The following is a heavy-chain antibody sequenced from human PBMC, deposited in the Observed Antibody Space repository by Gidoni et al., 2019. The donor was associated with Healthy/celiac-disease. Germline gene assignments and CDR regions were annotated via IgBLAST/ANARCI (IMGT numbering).Heavy chain of an antibody. CDR2: INPNGGGT. Sequence: QVQLVQSGAEVKKPGASVKVSCKASGYTFTGYYMHWGRQAPGQGLEWMGWINPNGGGTTYARKFQGGVTMTRDTSISTAYMGWSRRRSDDTAVYYGARDHGVTIFGVARGGVNYWGQGTLVTVSS. D-gene: IGHD3-3*01. CDR1: GYTFTGYY. V-gene: IGHV1-2*02. J-gene: IGHJ4*02. CDR3: ARDHGVTIFGVARGGVNY.